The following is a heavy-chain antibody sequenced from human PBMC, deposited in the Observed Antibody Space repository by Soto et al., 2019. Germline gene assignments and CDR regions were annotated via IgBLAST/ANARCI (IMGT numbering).Heavy chain of an antibody. D-gene: IGHD1-26*01. CDR2: IIPIFGTA. Sequence: VRQAPGQGLEWMGGIIPIFGTANYAQKFQGRVTITADESTSTAYMELSSLRSEDTAVYYCASGSYMVGAFDIWGQGTMVTVSS. CDR3: ASGSYMVGAFDI. J-gene: IGHJ3*02. V-gene: IGHV1-69*01.